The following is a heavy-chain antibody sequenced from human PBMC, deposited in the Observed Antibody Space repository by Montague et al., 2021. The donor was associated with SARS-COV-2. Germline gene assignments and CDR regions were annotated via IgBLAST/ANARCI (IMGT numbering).Heavy chain of an antibody. J-gene: IGHJ3*02. CDR2: MCSSGSTI. D-gene: IGHD6-19*01. V-gene: IGHV3-48*03. CDR1: GFTFSSYE. CDR3: AREGRGEQWLVRAFDI. Sequence: SLRLSCTASGFTFSSYEMNWVRQAPGKGLEWVSNMCSSGSTIYYADSVKGRFTISRDNAKNSLYLQMNSLRAEDTAVYYCAREGRGEQWLVRAFDIWGQGTMVTVSS.